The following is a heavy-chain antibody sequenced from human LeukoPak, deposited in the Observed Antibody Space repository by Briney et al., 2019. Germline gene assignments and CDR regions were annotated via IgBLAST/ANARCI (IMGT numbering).Heavy chain of an antibody. J-gene: IGHJ3*01. CDR2: IKRDGSDK. CDR1: GFTFTAYS. CDR3: TRDPYDRGGYGAFDL. D-gene: IGHD3-22*01. Sequence: TGGSLRLSRAASGFTFTAYSMTWVRQAPGKGLEWVANIKRDGSDKYYVDSVKGRFTISRDNAKNSLYLEMISLRVEDTAVYYCTRDPYDRGGYGAFDLWGLGTTITVSS. V-gene: IGHV3-7*01.